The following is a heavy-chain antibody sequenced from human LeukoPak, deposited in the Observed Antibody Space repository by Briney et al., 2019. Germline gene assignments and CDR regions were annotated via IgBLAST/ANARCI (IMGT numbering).Heavy chain of an antibody. CDR1: GGSISSYY. CDR2: INHSGST. Sequence: PSETLSLTCTVSGGSISSYYWSWIRQPPGKRLEWIGEINHSGSTNYNPSLKSRVTISVDTSKNQFSLKLSSVTAADTAVYYCAGAYCSGGSCYACPDYWGQGTLVTVSS. J-gene: IGHJ4*02. V-gene: IGHV4-34*01. D-gene: IGHD2-15*01. CDR3: AGAYCSGGSCYACPDY.